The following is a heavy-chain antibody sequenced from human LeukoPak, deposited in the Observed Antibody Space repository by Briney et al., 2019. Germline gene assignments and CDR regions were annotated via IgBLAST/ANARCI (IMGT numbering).Heavy chain of an antibody. Sequence: GGSLRLSCAASGFIFSTYWMSWVRQAPGKGLEWVANINEDGSEKYYADSVKGRFTISRDNAKISVYLQMNSPRAEDTAVYYCARGGQIGTVDYWGQGALVTVSS. V-gene: IGHV3-7*01. D-gene: IGHD1-1*01. J-gene: IGHJ4*02. CDR2: INEDGSEK. CDR1: GFIFSTYW. CDR3: ARGGQIGTVDY.